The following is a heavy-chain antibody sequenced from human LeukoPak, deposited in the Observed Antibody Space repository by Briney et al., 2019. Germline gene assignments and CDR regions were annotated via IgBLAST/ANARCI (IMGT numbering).Heavy chain of an antibody. CDR3: AKEVPNTGAFDM. Sequence: GGSLRLSCVVSGLRFSLYGMSWVRQAPGKGLEWVTGIRNSGDSRYYADSVKGRFAISRDNSKNTLYLQMNSLRAEDAAVYYCAKEVPNTGAFDMWGQGTMVTVSS. CDR2: IRNSGDSR. CDR1: GLRFSLYG. J-gene: IGHJ3*02. D-gene: IGHD2-8*01. V-gene: IGHV3-23*01.